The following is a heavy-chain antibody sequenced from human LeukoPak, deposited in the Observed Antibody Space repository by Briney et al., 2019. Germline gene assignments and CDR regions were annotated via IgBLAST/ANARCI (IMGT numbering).Heavy chain of an antibody. CDR3: ARTPTTVVTYYFDY. CDR2: IYHSGST. J-gene: IGHJ4*02. Sequence: SETLSLTCAVSGYSISSGYYWGWIRQPPGKGREWMGSIYHSGSTYYNPSLKSRVTISVDTSKNQFSLKLSSVTAADTAVYYCARTPTTVVTYYFDYWGQGTLVTVSS. V-gene: IGHV4-38-2*01. D-gene: IGHD4-23*01. CDR1: GYSISSGYY.